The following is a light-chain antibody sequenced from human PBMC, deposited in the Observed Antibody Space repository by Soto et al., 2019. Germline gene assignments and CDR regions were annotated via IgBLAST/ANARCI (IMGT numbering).Light chain of an antibody. Sequence: QSALTQPASVSGSPGQSITISCTGTSSDVGGYNYVSWYQQHPGKAPKLMIYEVSNRPSGVSNRFSGSKSGNTASLTISELQAEDEADYYGSSYTSSSTPYVFGTGTKVTVL. V-gene: IGLV2-14*01. CDR2: EVS. CDR3: SSYTSSSTPYV. CDR1: SSDVGGYNY. J-gene: IGLJ1*01.